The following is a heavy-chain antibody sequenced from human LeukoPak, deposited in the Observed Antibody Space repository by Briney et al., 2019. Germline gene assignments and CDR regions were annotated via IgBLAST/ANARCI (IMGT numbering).Heavy chain of an antibody. J-gene: IGHJ5*02. D-gene: IGHD3-3*01. CDR3: ASAIFPYGWFDP. V-gene: IGHV1-8*01. CDR2: MNPNSGNT. CDR1: GYIFTSYD. Sequence: RASVKVSCKASGYIFTSYDINWVQQATGQGLEWMGWMNPNSGNTGYAQKFQGRVTMTRNTSISTAYMELSSLRSEDTAVYYCASAIFPYGWFDPWGQGTLVTVSS.